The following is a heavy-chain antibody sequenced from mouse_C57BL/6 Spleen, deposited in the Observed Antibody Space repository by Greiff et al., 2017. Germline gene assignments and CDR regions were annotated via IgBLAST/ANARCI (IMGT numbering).Heavy chain of an antibody. Sequence: EVQVVESGPELVKPGASVTIPCKASGYTFTDYNMDWVKQSHGKSLEWLGDINTNHGGTIYNQKFKGKATLTVDKSSSTAYMELRSLTSEVTAVYYCARSDYDWFAYWGQGTLVTVSA. CDR1: GYTFTDYN. CDR2: INTNHGGT. J-gene: IGHJ3*01. CDR3: ARSDYDWFAY. V-gene: IGHV1-18*01. D-gene: IGHD2-4*01.